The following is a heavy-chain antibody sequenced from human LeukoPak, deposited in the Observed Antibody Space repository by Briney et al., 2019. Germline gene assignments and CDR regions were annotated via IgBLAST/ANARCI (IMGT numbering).Heavy chain of an antibody. Sequence: PGGSLRLSCAASGFTFSDYYMSWIRQAPGKGLEWISNISSSGSTIYYADSVKGRFTISRDNARNSLYLQMNSLRAEDTAVYYCARERAIASRRPYCFDYWGQGTLVTVSS. V-gene: IGHV3-11*01. D-gene: IGHD6-6*01. CDR2: ISSSGSTI. J-gene: IGHJ4*02. CDR1: GFTFSDYY. CDR3: ARERAIASRRPYCFDY.